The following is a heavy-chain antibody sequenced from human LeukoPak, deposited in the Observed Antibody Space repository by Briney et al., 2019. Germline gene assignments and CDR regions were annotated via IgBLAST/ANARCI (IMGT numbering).Heavy chain of an antibody. CDR3: ARDARFGELVDY. V-gene: IGHV4-34*01. J-gene: IGHJ4*02. CDR1: GGSFSGYY. D-gene: IGHD3-10*01. CDR2: INSSGSI. Sequence: LETLSLTCAVYGGSFSGYYWSWIRQPPGKGPEWIGEINSSGSINYNPSLKSRVTISVDMSKNQFSLKLTSVTAADTAMYYCARDARFGELVDYWGRGTLVTVSS.